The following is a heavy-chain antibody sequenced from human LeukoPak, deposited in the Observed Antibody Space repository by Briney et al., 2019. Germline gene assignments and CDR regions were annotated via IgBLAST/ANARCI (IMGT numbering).Heavy chain of an antibody. D-gene: IGHD2/OR15-2a*01. V-gene: IGHV4-59*08. CDR3: AGHHPRNTVDF. CDR1: AGSISSYH. Sequence: SETLSLTCTAPAGSISSYHWSWIRQPPGKGLEWIAYISDIGSINYNPSLKSRVTISLDTSKNQFSLKLSSVTAADTAVYYCAGHHPRNTVDFWGQGTLVTVSS. J-gene: IGHJ4*02. CDR2: ISDIGSI.